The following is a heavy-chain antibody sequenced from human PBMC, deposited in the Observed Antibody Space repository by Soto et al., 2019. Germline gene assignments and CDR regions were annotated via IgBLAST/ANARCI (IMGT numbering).Heavy chain of an antibody. CDR2: ISGSGGGT. J-gene: IGHJ6*02. CDR3: AKDVCGGDCYYYYGMDV. D-gene: IGHD2-21*02. Sequence: EVQLLESGGGLVQPGGSLRLSCAASGFTFSNYAMSWVRQAPGMRLEWVSDISGSGGGTYYADSVKGRFTISRDNSKNTLYLQMNSLRAEDTAVYYCAKDVCGGDCYYYYGMDVWGQGTTVTVSS. CDR1: GFTFSNYA. V-gene: IGHV3-23*01.